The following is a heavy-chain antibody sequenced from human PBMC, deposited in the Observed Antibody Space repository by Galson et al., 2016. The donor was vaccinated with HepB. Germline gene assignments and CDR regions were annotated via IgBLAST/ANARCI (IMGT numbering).Heavy chain of an antibody. CDR1: GYTFTTYA. CDR3: ARVTVYSGSYYYAFEI. V-gene: IGHV1-3*01. J-gene: IGHJ3*02. D-gene: IGHD1-26*01. Sequence: SVKVSCKASGYTFTTYAIHWVRQAPGQRLEWLGWINAGNGNTKNSQSFQGRVTITRDTSASTAYMELNSLRSEDTAVYYCARVTVYSGSYYYAFEIWGQGTMVTVSS. CDR2: INAGNGNT.